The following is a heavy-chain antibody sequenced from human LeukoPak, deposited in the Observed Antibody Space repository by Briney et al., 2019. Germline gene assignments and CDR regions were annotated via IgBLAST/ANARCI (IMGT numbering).Heavy chain of an antibody. Sequence: SETLSLTCAVYGGSLSGYYWSWIRQPPGKGLEWIGEINHSGSTNYNPSLKSRVTISVDTSKNQLSLKLSSMTAADTAVYYCARQWLASPLFDYWGQGTLVTVSS. V-gene: IGHV4-34*01. CDR1: GGSLSGYY. D-gene: IGHD6-19*01. CDR3: ARQWLASPLFDY. J-gene: IGHJ4*02. CDR2: INHSGST.